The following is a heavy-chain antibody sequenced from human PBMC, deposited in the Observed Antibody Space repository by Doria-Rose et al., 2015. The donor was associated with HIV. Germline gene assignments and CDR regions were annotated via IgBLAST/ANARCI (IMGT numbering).Heavy chain of an antibody. CDR1: GVSLSSPGMG. CDR2: IFSGDER. V-gene: IGHV2-26*01. D-gene: IGHD6-13*01. CDR3: ARIKSSRWYHKYYFDF. J-gene: IGHJ4*02. Sequence: QVTLKESGPVLVKPTETLTLTCTVSGVSLSSPGMGVSWIRQPPGKALEWLANIFSGDERSEKTSLESRLTISRGTSKSQVVLTMTDMDPVDTATYYCARIKSSRWYHKYYFDFWGQGTLVIVSA.